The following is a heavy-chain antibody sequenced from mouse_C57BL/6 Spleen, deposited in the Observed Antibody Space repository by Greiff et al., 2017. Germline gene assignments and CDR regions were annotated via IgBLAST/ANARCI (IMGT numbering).Heavy chain of an antibody. D-gene: IGHD1-1*01. CDR3: ARGPNYYGSGYFDY. CDR1: GYAFSSFW. V-gene: IGHV1-82*01. J-gene: IGHJ2*01. CDR2: IYPGDGDT. Sequence: VHLVESGPELVKPGASVKISCKASGYAFSSFWMNWVKQRPGKGLEWIGRIYPGDGDTNYNGKFKGKATLTADKSSSTAYMQLSSLTSEDSAVYFCARGPNYYGSGYFDYWGQGTTLTVSS.